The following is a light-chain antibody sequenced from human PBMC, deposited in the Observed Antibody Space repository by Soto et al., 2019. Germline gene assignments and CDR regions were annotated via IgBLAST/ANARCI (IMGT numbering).Light chain of an antibody. Sequence: DIVMTQSPDSLAVSLGERATINCKSSQSVLYSSNNKNYLAWYQRKPGQPPKLLIYWASTRESGVLDRFSGSGSGTDFTLTISSLQAEDVAFYYCQQYYTTLALTFGGGTKVEIK. CDR2: WAS. J-gene: IGKJ4*01. CDR1: QSVLYSSNNKNY. CDR3: QQYYTTLALT. V-gene: IGKV4-1*01.